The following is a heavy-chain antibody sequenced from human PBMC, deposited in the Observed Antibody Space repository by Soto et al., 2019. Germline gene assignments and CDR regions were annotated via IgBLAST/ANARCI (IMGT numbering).Heavy chain of an antibody. V-gene: IGHV1-18*01. Sequence: QIQLLQSGAEVKKPGASVKVTCKASGYTFRNFGISWVRQAPGQGLEWMGWISAYNANVNYAQKFQGRLTMTADTSTSTAYMELRSLRSDDTAVYYCARENSYFDYCGQGPLLTVSS. J-gene: IGHJ4*02. CDR2: ISAYNANV. CDR1: GYTFRNFG. CDR3: ARENSYFDY.